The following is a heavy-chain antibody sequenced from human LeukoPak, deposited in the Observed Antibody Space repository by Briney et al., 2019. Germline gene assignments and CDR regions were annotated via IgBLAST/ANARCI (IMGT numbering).Heavy chain of an antibody. Sequence: PGGSLRLSSAASGFTFSSYGMHWVRQAPGKGLEWVAVVSSDGSIDYYADSVRGRFTVSRDNSKNTMYLQVNSLRAEDTAVYYCTREGMGTTFSAWFDPWGQGTLVTVSS. V-gene: IGHV3-30*03. CDR2: VSSDGSID. J-gene: IGHJ5*02. CDR1: GFTFSSYG. CDR3: TREGMGTTFSAWFDP. D-gene: IGHD1-7*01.